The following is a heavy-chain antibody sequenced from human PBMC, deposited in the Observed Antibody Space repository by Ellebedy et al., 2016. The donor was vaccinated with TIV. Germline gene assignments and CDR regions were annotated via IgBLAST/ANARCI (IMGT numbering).Heavy chain of an antibody. CDR3: ASSRQMVNFEN. CDR2: INQDGSEK. Sequence: GGSLRLSCVASGLTFSNSWMYWVRQAPGKGLEWVANINQDGSEKSYVDSVKGRFTISRDNAKNSVHLQMSSLRAEDTAVYYCASSRQMVNFENWGQGTLVTVSS. D-gene: IGHD5-18*01. V-gene: IGHV3-7*01. CDR1: GLTFSNSW. J-gene: IGHJ4*02.